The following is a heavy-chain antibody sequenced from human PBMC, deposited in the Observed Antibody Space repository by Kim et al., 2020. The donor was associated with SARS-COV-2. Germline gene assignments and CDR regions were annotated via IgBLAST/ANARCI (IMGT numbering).Heavy chain of an antibody. Sequence: ASVKVSCKASGYPFTAYQLHWVQQAPGQGLEWMGWINPNTGATAYAQKFQGRVTMTTDTSISTVYMDLIGLRSDDTAVYYLARVDFQHYFDNWGQGTQVTVSS. J-gene: IGHJ4*02. CDR2: INPNTGAT. CDR1: GYPFTAYQ. V-gene: IGHV1-2*02. CDR3: ARVDFQHYFDN.